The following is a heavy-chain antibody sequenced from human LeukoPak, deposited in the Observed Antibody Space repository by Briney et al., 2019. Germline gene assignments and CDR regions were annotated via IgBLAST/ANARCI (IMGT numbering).Heavy chain of an antibody. CDR3: ASSHLYSSSWYLSGRFDY. V-gene: IGHV4-30-4*07. J-gene: IGHJ4*02. CDR2: ISYSGNT. CDR1: GASISSGGYS. D-gene: IGHD6-13*01. Sequence: SETLSLTCAVSGASISSGGYSWSWIRQPPGKGLEWIGCISYSGNTYYNPFFKSRVTISVDTSKKQFSLKLSSVTAADTAVYYCASSHLYSSSWYLSGRFDYWGQGTLVTVSS.